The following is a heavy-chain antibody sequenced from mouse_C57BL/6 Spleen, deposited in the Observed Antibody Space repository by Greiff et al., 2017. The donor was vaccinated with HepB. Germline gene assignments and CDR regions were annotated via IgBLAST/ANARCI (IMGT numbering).Heavy chain of an antibody. D-gene: IGHD1-1*01. CDR1: GYTFTSYD. V-gene: IGHV1-85*01. Sequence: VNLVESGPELVKPGASVKLSCKASGYTFTSYDINWVKQRPGQGLEWIGWIYPRDGSTKYNEKFKGKATLTVDTSSSTAYMELHSLTSEDSAVYFCARRHGSSYYAMDYWGQGTSVTVSS. J-gene: IGHJ4*01. CDR3: ARRHGSSYYAMDY. CDR2: IYPRDGST.